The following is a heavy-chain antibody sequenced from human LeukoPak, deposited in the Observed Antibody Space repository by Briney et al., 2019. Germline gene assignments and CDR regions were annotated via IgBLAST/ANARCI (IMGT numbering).Heavy chain of an antibody. D-gene: IGHD6-19*01. Sequence: PGGSLRLSCAASGFTVSSNYMSWIRQPPGKGLEWIGSIYYSGSTYYNPSFKSRVTISVNQPKNQFSLKLSSGTAADTAVVSCARDSSSVFDYWGQGTLVTVSS. CDR1: GFTVSSNY. CDR3: ARDSSSVFDY. CDR2: IYYSGST. J-gene: IGHJ4*02. V-gene: IGHV4-39*07.